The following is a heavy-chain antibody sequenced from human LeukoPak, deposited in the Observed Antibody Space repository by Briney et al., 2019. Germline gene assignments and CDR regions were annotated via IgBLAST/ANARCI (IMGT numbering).Heavy chain of an antibody. Sequence: SETLSLTCTVSGGSISSYYWTWIRQPAGKGLEWIGRIYTSGSTSYNPSLKSRVTMSVDTSRNQFSLKLRSVTAADTAVYYCCRVACDSGFCNVDYWGQGTLVPVTS. V-gene: IGHV4-4*07. CDR2: IYTSGST. D-gene: IGHD3-22*01. CDR3: CRVACDSGFCNVDY. CDR1: GGSISSYY. J-gene: IGHJ4*02.